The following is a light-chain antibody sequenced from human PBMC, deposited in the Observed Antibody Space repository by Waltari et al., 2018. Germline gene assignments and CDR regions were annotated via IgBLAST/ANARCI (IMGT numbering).Light chain of an antibody. CDR3: QQYSSTPWT. V-gene: IGKV4-1*01. Sequence: EIVMTQSPDLLLVSLGGRATINCKSNQSILYSSNNRTFLGWYQQKAGQPPRLLCYWASTRAFVVPDRFSGSGSGTEFTLTISSLQSEDVAVYYCQQYSSTPWTFGQGTKVEIQ. CDR2: WAS. J-gene: IGKJ1*01. CDR1: QSILYSSNNRTF.